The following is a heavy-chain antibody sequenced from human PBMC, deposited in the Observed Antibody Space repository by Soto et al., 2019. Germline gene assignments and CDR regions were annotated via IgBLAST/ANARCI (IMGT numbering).Heavy chain of an antibody. CDR1: GYTFTSYG. D-gene: IGHD2-2*01. V-gene: IGHV1-18*01. CDR2: ISAYKGNT. Sequence: QVQLVQSGAEVKKPGASVKVSCKASGYTFTSYGISWVRQAPGQMLEWMGWISAYKGNTNYAQKHQGRVTMTPDTSTSTANMELRSLRSDDTAVYYCARTYWSGTSCYDLGPGDAFDIWGQGTMVTVSS. J-gene: IGHJ3*02. CDR3: ARTYWSGTSCYDLGPGDAFDI.